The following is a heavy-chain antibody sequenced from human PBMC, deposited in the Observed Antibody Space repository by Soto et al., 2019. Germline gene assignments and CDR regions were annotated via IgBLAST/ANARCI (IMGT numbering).Heavy chain of an antibody. V-gene: IGHV3-11*06. Sequence: GGTLRLSCAASGFTFSDYYMSWIRQAPGKGLEWVSYISSSSYTNYADSVKGRFTISRDNAKNSLYLQMNSLRAEDTAVYYCARDLWNCSSTSCYTGYYYYGMDVWGQGTTVTVSS. CDR2: ISSSSYT. CDR1: GFTFSDYY. CDR3: ARDLWNCSSTSCYTGYYYYGMDV. D-gene: IGHD2-2*02. J-gene: IGHJ6*02.